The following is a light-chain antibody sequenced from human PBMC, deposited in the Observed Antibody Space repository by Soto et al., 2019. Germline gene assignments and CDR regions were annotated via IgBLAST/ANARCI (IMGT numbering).Light chain of an antibody. Sequence: DIHMTQSPSTLSASVGDRVTITCRASQSISVWLAWYQQKPGKAPKLLIYKASSLESGVPSRFSGSGSGSEFTLTISNLQPDDFATYYCQQYNSYSQAFGQGTKVEIK. CDR2: KAS. CDR1: QSISVW. J-gene: IGKJ1*01. V-gene: IGKV1-5*03. CDR3: QQYNSYSQA.